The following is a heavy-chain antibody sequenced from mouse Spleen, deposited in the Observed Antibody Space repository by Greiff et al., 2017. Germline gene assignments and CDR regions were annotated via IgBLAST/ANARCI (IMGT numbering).Heavy chain of an antibody. CDR2: ISSGGGNT. CDR3: ARSPGVSFDY. Sequence: EVMLVESGGGLVKPGGSLKLSCAASGFTFSSYGMSWVRQTPAKRLEWVATISSGGGNTYYPDSVKGRFTISRDNARNTLYLQMSSLRSEDTAMYYCARSPGVSFDYWGQGTTLTVSS. J-gene: IGHJ2*01. CDR1: GFTFSSYG. V-gene: IGHV5-9-1*01.